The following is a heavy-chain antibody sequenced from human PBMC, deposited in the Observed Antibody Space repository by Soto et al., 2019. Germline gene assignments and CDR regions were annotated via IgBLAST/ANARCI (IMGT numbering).Heavy chain of an antibody. J-gene: IGHJ4*02. CDR3: SDRRGGY. CDR2: ISSRSSYI. CDR1: GLTFSSYS. V-gene: IGHV3-21*01. D-gene: IGHD3-10*01. Sequence: GGSLRLSCPASGLTFSSYSMNWVRQAPGKGLEWVSSISSRSSYIYYADPEKGRFNISRDNAKNSLYLQMSRLRSEDTAVYYCSDRRGGYWGQGTPVTVSS.